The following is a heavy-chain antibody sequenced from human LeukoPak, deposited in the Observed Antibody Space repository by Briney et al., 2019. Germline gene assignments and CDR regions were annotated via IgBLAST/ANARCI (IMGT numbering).Heavy chain of an antibody. CDR2: ITPIFGTA. D-gene: IGHD3-22*01. CDR3: AREWGLESSAYYYAF. CDR1: GGTFSRFT. V-gene: IGHV1-69*13. J-gene: IGHJ4*02. Sequence: SVKVSCKASGGTFSRFTISWVRQAPGQGFEWMGGITPIFGTANFAQKFQGRVSITADESTSTAFMELSSLRSEDTAVYYCAREWGLESSAYYYAFWGQGTLVTVSS.